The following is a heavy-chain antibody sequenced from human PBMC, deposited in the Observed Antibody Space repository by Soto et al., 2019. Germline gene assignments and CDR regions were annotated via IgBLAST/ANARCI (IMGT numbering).Heavy chain of an antibody. CDR1: GGSISSGGYY. Sequence: SETLSLTCTVSGGSISSGGYYWSWIRQHPGKGLEWIGYIYYSGSTYYNPSLKSRVTISVDTSKNQFSLKLSSVTAADTAVYYCARAGAHTDLGMDVWGQGTTVTVSS. J-gene: IGHJ6*02. V-gene: IGHV4-31*03. CDR3: ARAGAHTDLGMDV. D-gene: IGHD7-27*01. CDR2: IYYSGST.